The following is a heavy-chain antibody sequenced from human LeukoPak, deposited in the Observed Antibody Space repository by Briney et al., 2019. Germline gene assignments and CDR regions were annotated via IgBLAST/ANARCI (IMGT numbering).Heavy chain of an antibody. D-gene: IGHD2-15*01. CDR2: MYHAGNT. Sequence: SETLSLTCAVSGYSISSGYHWGWVRQPPGKGLEWIGSMYHAGNTYYNPSLKSRVTMSIDTSMNQFSLNLTSVTAADTAVYYCARTRYCCGETCFSPELLDTWGQGTLVTVSS. CDR3: ARTRYCCGETCFSPELLDT. V-gene: IGHV4-38-2*01. J-gene: IGHJ4*02. CDR1: GYSISSGYH.